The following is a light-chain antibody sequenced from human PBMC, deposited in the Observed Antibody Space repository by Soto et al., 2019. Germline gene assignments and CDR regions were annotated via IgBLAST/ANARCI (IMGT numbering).Light chain of an antibody. CDR1: SSNIRAGYD. CDR3: QSYDSSLSGVV. CDR2: GNI. V-gene: IGLV1-40*01. J-gene: IGLJ2*01. Sequence: QSVLTQPPSVSGAPGQRVTISCTGSSSNIRAGYDVHWYLQLPGTAPKLLIYGNINRPSGVPDRFSGSKSGTSASLAITGLQAEDEADYYCQSYDSSLSGVVFGGGTKLTVL.